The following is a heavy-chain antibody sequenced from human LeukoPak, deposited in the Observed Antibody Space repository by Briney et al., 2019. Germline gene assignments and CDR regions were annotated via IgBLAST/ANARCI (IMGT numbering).Heavy chain of an antibody. D-gene: IGHD3-22*01. CDR1: GGSISSYY. CDR3: ASSYYYGSSGYSYFDN. J-gene: IGHJ4*02. CDR2: VYTSGST. V-gene: IGHV4-4*07. Sequence: SETLSLTCTVSGGSISSYYWSWIRQPTGKGLEWIGRVYTSGSTNYNPSLKSRVTMSVDTSKNQFSLKLTSVTAADTAVYYCASSYYYGSSGYSYFDNWGQGTLVTVSS.